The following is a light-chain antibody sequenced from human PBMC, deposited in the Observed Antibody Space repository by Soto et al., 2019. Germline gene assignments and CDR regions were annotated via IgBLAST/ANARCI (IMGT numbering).Light chain of an antibody. CDR2: GVS. V-gene: IGKV3-15*01. J-gene: IGKJ5*01. CDR1: QSVSSD. Sequence: EIVTTQSPANLSASPGERATLSCRTSQSVSSDLAWYQQKPGQAPRLLIYGVSTRARGVSARFSGSGSGTEFPLTISSLQSEDAAVYYCQQYNNWPPITFGQGTRLEIK. CDR3: QQYNNWPPIT.